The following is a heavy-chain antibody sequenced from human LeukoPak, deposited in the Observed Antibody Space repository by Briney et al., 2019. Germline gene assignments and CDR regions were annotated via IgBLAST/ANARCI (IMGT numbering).Heavy chain of an antibody. CDR1: GFTFSRYW. Sequence: QPGGSLRLSCAASGFTFSRYWMTWVRQAPGKGLEWVANIKEDGSDKYYVDSVKGRFTISRDNARNSLYLQMDSLTAEDTAVYYCVRDFSLTRLERPFDFWGQGTLVTVSS. V-gene: IGHV3-7*01. J-gene: IGHJ4*02. CDR2: IKEDGSDK. CDR3: VRDFSLTRLERPFDF. D-gene: IGHD1-1*01.